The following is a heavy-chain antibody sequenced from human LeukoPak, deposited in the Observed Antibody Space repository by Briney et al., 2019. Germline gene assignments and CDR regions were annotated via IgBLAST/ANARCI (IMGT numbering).Heavy chain of an antibody. J-gene: IGHJ4*02. CDR2: IYSGGST. CDR3: ARDSPYSGYEAW. Sequence: GGSLTLSCAASGFTVSSNYMSWVRQAPGKGLEWVSVIYSGGSTYYADSVKGRFTISRDNSKNTLYLQVNSLRAEDTAVYYCARDSPYSGYEAWWGQGTLVTVSS. CDR1: GFTVSSNY. V-gene: IGHV3-53*01. D-gene: IGHD5-12*01.